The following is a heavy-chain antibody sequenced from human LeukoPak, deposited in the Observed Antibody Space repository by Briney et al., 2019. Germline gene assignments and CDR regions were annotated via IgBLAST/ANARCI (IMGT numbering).Heavy chain of an antibody. CDR3: ARDSPGDYRSGSYR. J-gene: IGHJ5*02. CDR1: GFTFSSYA. V-gene: IGHV3-7*01. D-gene: IGHD1-26*01. Sequence: GGSLRLSCAASGFTFSSYAMSWVRQAPGKGLEWVANIKQDGSEKYYVDSVKGRFTISRDNAKNSLYLQMNSLRAEDTAVYYCARDSPGDYRSGSYRWGQGTLVTVSS. CDR2: IKQDGSEK.